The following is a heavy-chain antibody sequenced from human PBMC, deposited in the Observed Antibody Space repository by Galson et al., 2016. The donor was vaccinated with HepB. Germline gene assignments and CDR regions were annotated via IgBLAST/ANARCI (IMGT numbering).Heavy chain of an antibody. J-gene: IGHJ6*02. Sequence: SLRLSCAASGFTFSRYAMNWVRQAPGKGLEWMAVIFYDGSNKYYADSVKGRFTISRDNSKNTLYLQVNSLRTEDTAVYYCARSGGAPRAYYYYGLDVWGQGTTVTVSS. CDR2: IFYDGSNK. V-gene: IGHV3-30*04. CDR3: ARSGGAPRAYYYYGLDV. D-gene: IGHD1-1*01. CDR1: GFTFSRYA.